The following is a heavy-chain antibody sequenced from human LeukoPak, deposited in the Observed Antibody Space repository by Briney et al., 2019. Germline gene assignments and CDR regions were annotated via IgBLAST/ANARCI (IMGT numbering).Heavy chain of an antibody. Sequence: QPGGSLRLSCGASGFTFSSYGMHWVRQAPGKGLEWVTFIEYDGSYKYYADSVKGRFTISRDDSENTLYLQMNSLRAEDTAVYYCAKEGGYYDSSAYYYGRNWFDPWGQGTLVTVSS. CDR1: GFTFSSYG. D-gene: IGHD3-22*01. V-gene: IGHV3-30*02. CDR3: AKEGGYYDSSAYYYGRNWFDP. CDR2: IEYDGSYK. J-gene: IGHJ5*02.